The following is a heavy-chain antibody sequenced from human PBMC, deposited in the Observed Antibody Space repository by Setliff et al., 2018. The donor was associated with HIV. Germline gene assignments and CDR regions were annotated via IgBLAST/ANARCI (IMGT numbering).Heavy chain of an antibody. CDR3: AVDRHAFDI. CDR1: GYSFTNYA. D-gene: IGHD5-12*01. J-gene: IGHJ3*02. Sequence: ASVKVSCKSSGYSFTNYAINWLRQAPGRGLEWMGWIHTEQGFPMYAQGFTGRFVFSLDPSDSTAYMQINSLNPDDGAVYYCAVDRHAFDIWGQGTVVTVS. V-gene: IGHV7-4-1*02. CDR2: IHTEQGFP.